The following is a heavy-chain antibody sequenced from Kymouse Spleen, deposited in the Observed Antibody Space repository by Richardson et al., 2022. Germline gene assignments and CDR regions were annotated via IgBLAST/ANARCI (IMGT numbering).Heavy chain of an antibody. J-gene: IGHJ6*02. Sequence: EVQLVESGGGLVQPGGSLRLSCAASGFTFSSYWMSWVRQAPGKGLEWVANIKQDGSEKYYVDSVKGRFTISRDNAKNSLYLQMNSLRAEDTAVYYCARDMYSSSWYNYYYYYGMDVWGQGTTVTVSS. CDR3: ARDMYSSSWYNYYYYYGMDV. V-gene: IGHV3-7*01. CDR1: GFTFSSYW. CDR2: IKQDGSEK. D-gene: IGHD6-13*01.